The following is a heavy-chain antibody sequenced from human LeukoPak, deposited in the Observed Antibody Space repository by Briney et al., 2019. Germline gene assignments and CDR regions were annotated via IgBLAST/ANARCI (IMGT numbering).Heavy chain of an antibody. CDR2: IKQDGSDK. V-gene: IGHV3-7*01. D-gene: IGHD1-26*01. Sequence: GGSLRLSCAASGFTFSSYWMGWVRQAPGKGLEWVANIKQDGSDKYYVDSAKGRFTISRDNAKNTLYLQMNSLRAEDTAVYYCARDVVGATGYWGQGTLVTVSS. CDR1: GFTFSSYW. CDR3: ARDVVGATGY. J-gene: IGHJ4*02.